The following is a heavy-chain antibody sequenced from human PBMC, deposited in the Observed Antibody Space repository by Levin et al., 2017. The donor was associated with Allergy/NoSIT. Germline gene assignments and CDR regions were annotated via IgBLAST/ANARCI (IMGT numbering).Heavy chain of an antibody. Sequence: PGGSLRLSCAASGFIFSTYGMHWVRQAPGKGLEWAAVIWNDGSKNYYADSVKGRFTISRDNSKNTVYLQMNSLRAEDTAVYYCARGYCSGPNCVSYFDYWGQGTLVTISS. CDR2: IWNDGSKN. CDR1: GFIFSTYG. D-gene: IGHD2-15*01. J-gene: IGHJ4*02. V-gene: IGHV3-33*01. CDR3: ARGYCSGPNCVSYFDY.